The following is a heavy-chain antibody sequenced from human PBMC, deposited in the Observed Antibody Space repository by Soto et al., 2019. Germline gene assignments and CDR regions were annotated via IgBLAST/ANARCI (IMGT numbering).Heavy chain of an antibody. J-gene: IGHJ4*02. Sequence: QVQLQESGPGLVKPSETLSLTCTVSGDSMTKYYWSWIRQPAGKGLEWIGRIYTSGSTNYNPSLKSRVTMSIDTSNNHCSLSLKSVTAADTAVYYCARTVGAAYYFDFWGQGALVTVSS. CDR2: IYTSGST. V-gene: IGHV4-4*07. CDR3: ARTVGAAYYFDF. CDR1: GDSMTKYY. D-gene: IGHD1-26*01.